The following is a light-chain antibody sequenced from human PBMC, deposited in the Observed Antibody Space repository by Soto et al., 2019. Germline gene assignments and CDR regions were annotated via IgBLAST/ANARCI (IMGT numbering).Light chain of an antibody. Sequence: DIQMTQSPSTLSASVGDTVTITCRASQSISNWLALYQQKPGKAPKLLIYDASSLESGVPSRFRGSGSGTEFTLTISSLQPDDFATYYCQQYNTFSWTFGQGTKVDIK. V-gene: IGKV1-5*01. J-gene: IGKJ1*01. CDR1: QSISNW. CDR3: QQYNTFSWT. CDR2: DAS.